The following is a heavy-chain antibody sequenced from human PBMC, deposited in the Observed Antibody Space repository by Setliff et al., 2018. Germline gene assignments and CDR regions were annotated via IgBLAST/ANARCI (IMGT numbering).Heavy chain of an antibody. Sequence: SVKVSCKASGGTFRSYGISWVRQAPGQGLEWMGGTIPMFGSASYAQKFQGRVTIITDEFTGTAYMELSSLRTEDTAVYYCAREGVDIRSSTDYRYYMDVWGKGTTVTVSS. V-gene: IGHV1-69*05. CDR1: GGTFRSYG. CDR3: AREGVDIRSSTDYRYYMDV. CDR2: TIPMFGSA. D-gene: IGHD5-12*01. J-gene: IGHJ6*03.